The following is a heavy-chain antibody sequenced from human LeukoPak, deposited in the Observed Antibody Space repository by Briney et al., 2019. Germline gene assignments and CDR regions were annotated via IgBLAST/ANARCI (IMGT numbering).Heavy chain of an antibody. CDR2: IYYSGST. CDR3: ARARRTRHPFDY. V-gene: IGHV4-59*11. CDR1: GGSISSHY. Sequence: SETLSLTCTVSGGSISSHYWSWIRQPPGKGLEWIGYIYYSGSTNYNPSLKSRVTISVDTSKNQFSLKLSSVTAADTAVYYCARARRTRHPFDYWGQGTLVTVSS. J-gene: IGHJ4*02.